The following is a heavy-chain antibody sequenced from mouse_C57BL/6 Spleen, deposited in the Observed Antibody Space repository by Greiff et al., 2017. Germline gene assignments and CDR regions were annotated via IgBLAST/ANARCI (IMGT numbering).Heavy chain of an antibody. CDR2: IYPGDGDT. Sequence: QVQLQQSGAELVKPGASVKISCKASGYAFSSYWMNWVKQRPGKGLEWIGQIYPGDGDTNYNGKFKGKATLTADKSSSTAYMQLSSLTSEDSAVYFCARAPHYYGSSPLDYWGQGTTLTVSS. J-gene: IGHJ2*01. V-gene: IGHV1-80*01. CDR1: GYAFSSYW. D-gene: IGHD1-1*01. CDR3: ARAPHYYGSSPLDY.